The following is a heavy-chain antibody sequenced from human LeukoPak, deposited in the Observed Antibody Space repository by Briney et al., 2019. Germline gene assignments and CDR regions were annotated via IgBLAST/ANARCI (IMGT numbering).Heavy chain of an antibody. CDR2: IYHSGSA. Sequence: SETLSLTCTVSGYSISSGYYWAWIRQPPGKVLEWIGSIYHSGSAYYNPSLKSRVTISVDTSKNQFSLKLSSVTAADTAVYYCVRYCSSTTCYTRAVDYWGQGTLVTVSS. CDR1: GYSISSGYY. J-gene: IGHJ4*02. D-gene: IGHD2-2*02. V-gene: IGHV4-38-2*02. CDR3: VRYCSSTTCYTRAVDY.